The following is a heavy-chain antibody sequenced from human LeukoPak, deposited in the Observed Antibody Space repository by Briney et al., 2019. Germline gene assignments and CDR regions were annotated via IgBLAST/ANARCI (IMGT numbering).Heavy chain of an antibody. CDR3: ARVQDRYYSGSGFDY. Sequence: GGSLRLSCAASGFTFSSYEMNWVRQAPGKGLEWVSGINWNGGGTGYADSVKGRFTIARDNAKNSLYLVMNSLRAEDTAFYYCARVQDRYYSGSGFDYWGQGTLVTVSS. D-gene: IGHD3-10*01. CDR2: INWNGGGT. J-gene: IGHJ4*02. CDR1: GFTFSSYE. V-gene: IGHV3-20*04.